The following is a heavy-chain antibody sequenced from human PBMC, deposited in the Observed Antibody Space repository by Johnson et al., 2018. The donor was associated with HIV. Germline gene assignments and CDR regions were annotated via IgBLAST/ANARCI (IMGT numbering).Heavy chain of an antibody. CDR1: GFTFSIVW. CDR2: IKCDGSEK. J-gene: IGHJ3*02. Sequence: VQLVESGGGLIEPGGSLRLSCAASGFTFSIVWMHWVCQAPEKGLEWVADIKCDGSEKYYVDSVKGRLTISRDNAKNTLYLQMNSLRAEDTAVYYCARSKDCSGGSCPDGFDIWGQGTMVTVSS. V-gene: IGHV3-52*01. D-gene: IGHD2-15*01. CDR3: ARSKDCSGGSCPDGFDI.